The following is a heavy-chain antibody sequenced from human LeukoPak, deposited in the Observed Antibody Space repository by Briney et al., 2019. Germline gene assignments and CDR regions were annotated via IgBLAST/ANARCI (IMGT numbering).Heavy chain of an antibody. J-gene: IGHJ4*02. CDR3: AKDLDYTTCGYYFDY. D-gene: IGHD4-11*01. Sequence: GGSLRLSCTASGFTFSSYAMNCLPQAPGKGLEWVSGIGAGGTFTYYADSVKGRFTISRDNSRNTLYLQMNSLRADDTAVYYCAKDLDYTTCGYYFDYWGQGTLVTVSS. CDR1: GFTFSSYA. V-gene: IGHV3-23*01. CDR2: IGAGGTFT.